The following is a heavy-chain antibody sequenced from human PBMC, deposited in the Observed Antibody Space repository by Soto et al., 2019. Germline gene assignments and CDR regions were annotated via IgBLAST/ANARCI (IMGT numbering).Heavy chain of an antibody. CDR3: ARGPYLGTAFDI. CDR2: ISSSSSYI. J-gene: IGHJ3*02. CDR1: GFTFSSYS. Sequence: PGWSLRLSCAASGFTFSSYSMNWVRQAPGKGLEWVSSISSSSSYIYYADSVKGRFTISRDNAKNSLYLQMNSLRAEDTAVYYCARGPYLGTAFDIWGQGTMVTVSS. V-gene: IGHV3-21*01. D-gene: IGHD7-27*01.